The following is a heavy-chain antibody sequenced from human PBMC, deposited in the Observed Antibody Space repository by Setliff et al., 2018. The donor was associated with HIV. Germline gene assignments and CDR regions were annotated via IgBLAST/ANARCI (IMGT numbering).Heavy chain of an antibody. J-gene: IGHJ4*02. D-gene: IGHD6-19*01. CDR3: ARATTRSYNSV. V-gene: IGHV1-69*10. CDR2: IIPIVGRV. CDR1: GGTISSYT. Sequence: SVKVSCKASGGTISSYTVSWVRQAPGQGLEWMGGIIPIVGRVNYAQEFEARLTITADTSTNTAYMELSNLGSEDTAIYYCARATTRSYNSVWGQGTLVTVSS.